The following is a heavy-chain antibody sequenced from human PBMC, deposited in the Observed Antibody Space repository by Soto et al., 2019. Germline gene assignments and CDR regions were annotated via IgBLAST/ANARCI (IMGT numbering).Heavy chain of an antibody. D-gene: IGHD2-21*01. CDR1: GYIFTNYY. CDR2: INPNGGST. J-gene: IGHJ4*02. Sequence: QVRLVQSGAEVKKPGASVKVSCKASGYIFTNYYIHWVRQAPGQGLEWMAIINPNGGSTNCAQECQGRITLPRDTSTSTVYMDLSSLTSEDTAVYYCARGLYSGDKWGQGTLVTVSS. CDR3: ARGLYSGDK. V-gene: IGHV1-46*01.